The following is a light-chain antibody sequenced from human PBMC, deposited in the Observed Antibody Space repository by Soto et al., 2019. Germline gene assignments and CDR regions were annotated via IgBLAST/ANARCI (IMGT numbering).Light chain of an antibody. Sequence: DIQLTQSPSFLSASVGDRVTITCRASQGISSCLAWYQQKPGKAPNLLISGASTLRTGVPSRFSGSGSGTEFTLTISSLQPEDFATYYCQHLNTYPITFGGGTKVEI. J-gene: IGKJ4*01. V-gene: IGKV1-9*01. CDR3: QHLNTYPIT. CDR1: QGISSC. CDR2: GAS.